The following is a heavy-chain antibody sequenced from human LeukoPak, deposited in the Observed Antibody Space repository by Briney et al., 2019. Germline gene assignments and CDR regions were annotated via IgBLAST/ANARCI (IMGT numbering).Heavy chain of an antibody. CDR2: IYYSGST. J-gene: IGHJ4*02. CDR3: ARVRDQWLSPEYFDY. V-gene: IGHV4-39*07. Sequence: SETPSLTCTVSGGSISSSSYYWGWIRQPPGKGLEWIGSIYYSGSTYYNPSLKSRVTISVDTSKNQFSLKLSSVTAADTAVYYCARVRDQWLSPEYFDYWGQGTLVTVSS. CDR1: GGSISSSSYY. D-gene: IGHD6-19*01.